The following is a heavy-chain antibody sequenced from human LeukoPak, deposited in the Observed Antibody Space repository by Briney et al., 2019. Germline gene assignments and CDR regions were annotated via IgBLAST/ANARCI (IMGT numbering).Heavy chain of an antibody. CDR2: ISSSTI. CDR1: GFTFSSYS. Sequence: GGSLRLSCAASGFTFSSYSMNWVRQAPGKGLEWVSSISSSTIYYADSVEGRFTISRDSAKNSLYLQMNSLRDEDTAVYYCSRSAYGGYDAFDYWGQGSLVTVSS. V-gene: IGHV3-48*02. CDR3: SRSAYGGYDAFDY. D-gene: IGHD4-17*01. J-gene: IGHJ4*02.